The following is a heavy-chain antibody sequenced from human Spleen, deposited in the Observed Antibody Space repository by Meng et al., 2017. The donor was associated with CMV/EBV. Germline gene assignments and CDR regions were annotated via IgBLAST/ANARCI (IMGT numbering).Heavy chain of an antibody. CDR2: IYSGGST. CDR1: GFTVSSNY. J-gene: IGHJ4*02. D-gene: IGHD2-21*01. V-gene: IGHV3-53*01. CDR3: AKSENVVVIGPFDY. Sequence: GGSLRLSCAASGFTVSSNYMSWVRQAPGKGLEWVSVIYSGGSTYYADSVKGRFTISRDNSKNTLYLQMNSLRAEDTAVYYCAKSENVVVIGPFDYWGQGTLVTVSS.